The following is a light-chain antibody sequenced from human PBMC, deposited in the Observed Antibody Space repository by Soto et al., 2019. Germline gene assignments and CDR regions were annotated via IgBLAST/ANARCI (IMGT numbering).Light chain of an antibody. CDR1: QVISSW. CDR3: QQRSAWPIT. J-gene: IGKJ5*01. V-gene: IGKV1-12*01. CDR2: KAS. Sequence: DIQMTQSPSSVSASVGDTVTVSCRASQVISSWLAWYQQKPGRAPNLLIYKASTLQTGVPSRFSGSGSGTDFTLTISSLEPEDFAVYYCQQRSAWPITFGQGTRLEI.